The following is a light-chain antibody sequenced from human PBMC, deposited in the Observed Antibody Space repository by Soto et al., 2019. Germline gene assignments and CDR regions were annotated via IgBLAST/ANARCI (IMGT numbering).Light chain of an antibody. CDR1: SSNIGDNY. V-gene: IGLV1-51*01. J-gene: IGLJ2*01. Sequence: QSVLTQPPSVSAAPGQNVTVSCSGSSSNIGDNYVSWYQQVPGTAPQLLIYDNNKRPSGNLDRFSGSRSGTSASLAITGLQAEDEADYYCQSYDSSLNGVFFGGGTKVTVL. CDR2: DNN. CDR3: QSYDSSLNGVF.